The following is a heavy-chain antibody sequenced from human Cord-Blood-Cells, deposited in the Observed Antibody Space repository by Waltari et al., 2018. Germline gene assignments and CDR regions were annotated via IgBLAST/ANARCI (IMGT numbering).Heavy chain of an antibody. V-gene: IGHV1-69*06. CDR1: GGTFSSYA. CDR2: IIPIFGTA. Sequence: QVQLVQSGAEVKKPGSSVKVSCKASGGTFSSYAISWVRQAPGQGLEWMGGIIPIFGTANYAQKFQGRVTITADKSTSTAYMELSSLRSEDTAVYYCARPARVIGDWENHWYFDLWGRGTLVTVSS. D-gene: IGHD2-21*01. CDR3: ARPARVIGDWENHWYFDL. J-gene: IGHJ2*01.